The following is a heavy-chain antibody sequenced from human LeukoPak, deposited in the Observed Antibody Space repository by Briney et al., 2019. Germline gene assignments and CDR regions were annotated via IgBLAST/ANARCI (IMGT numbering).Heavy chain of an antibody. CDR1: GYTFTGYY. CDR2: INPNSGDT. J-gene: IGHJ4*02. V-gene: IGHV1-2*02. CDR3: ARDQAFVYCSGGTCYDDY. D-gene: IGHD2-15*01. Sequence: EASVKVSCKASGYTFTGYYMHWVRQAPGQGIEWMGWINPNSGDTHYAQKFQGRVTMTRDTSINTAYMELSRLRSDDTAVYYCARDQAFVYCSGGTCYDDYWGQGSLVTVSS.